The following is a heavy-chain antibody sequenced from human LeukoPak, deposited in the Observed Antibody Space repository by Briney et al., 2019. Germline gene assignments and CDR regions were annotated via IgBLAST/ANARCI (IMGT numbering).Heavy chain of an antibody. CDR1: GYSISSGYY. J-gene: IGHJ4*02. Sequence: SETLSLTCTVSGYSISSGYYWGWIRQPPGKGLEWIGSIYHSGNTYYNPSLKSRVTISVDTSKNQFSLKLSSVTAADTAVYYCARDKRFGDCSGGSCYFHYWGQGTLVTVSS. CDR2: IYHSGNT. CDR3: ARDKRFGDCSGGSCYFHY. D-gene: IGHD2-15*01. V-gene: IGHV4-38-2*02.